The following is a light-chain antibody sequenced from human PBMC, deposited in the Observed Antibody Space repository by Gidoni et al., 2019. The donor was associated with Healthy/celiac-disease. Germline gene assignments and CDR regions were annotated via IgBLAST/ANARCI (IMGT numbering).Light chain of an antibody. Sequence: DIHMTQSPSSLSASVGDRVTITCRARQSISSYLNWYQQKPGKAPKLLIYAASSLQSGVPSRFSGSGSGTDFTLTISSLQPEDFATYYCQQSSSTPWTFGQGTKVEIK. J-gene: IGKJ1*01. V-gene: IGKV1-39*01. CDR2: AAS. CDR3: QQSSSTPWT. CDR1: QSISSY.